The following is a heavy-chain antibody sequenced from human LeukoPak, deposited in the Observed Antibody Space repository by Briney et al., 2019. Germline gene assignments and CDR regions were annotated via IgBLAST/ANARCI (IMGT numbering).Heavy chain of an antibody. D-gene: IGHD3-16*01. CDR1: GGSISSGDSY. CDR3: ARSRGIGGNFDY. V-gene: IGHV4-30-4*01. CDR2: IYYSGST. J-gene: IGHJ4*02. Sequence: SETLSLTCTVSGGSISSGDSYWSWIRQPPGKGLEWIGYIYYSGSTYYNPSLKSRVTISVDTSKNQFSLKLSSVTAADTAVYYCARSRGIGGNFDYWGQGTLVTVSS.